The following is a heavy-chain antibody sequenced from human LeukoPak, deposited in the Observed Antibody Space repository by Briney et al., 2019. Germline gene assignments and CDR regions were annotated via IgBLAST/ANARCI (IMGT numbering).Heavy chain of an antibody. Sequence: GGSLRLSCVTSGFTFTNHWMSWVRQAPGKGLEWVANIREDGGHKNYVDSVKGRFSIPRDNAKNSLFLQMDSLGVDDTAIYYCARDATLIPGTVYFDYWGQGALVTVSS. CDR2: IREDGGHK. CDR1: GFTFTNHW. J-gene: IGHJ4*02. V-gene: IGHV3-7*01. CDR3: ARDATLIPGTVYFDY. D-gene: IGHD2-15*01.